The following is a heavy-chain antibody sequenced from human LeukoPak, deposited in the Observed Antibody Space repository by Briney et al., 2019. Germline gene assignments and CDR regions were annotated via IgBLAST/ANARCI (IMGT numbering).Heavy chain of an antibody. D-gene: IGHD3-10*01. J-gene: IGHJ6*03. CDR3: AKVMKGSERLTMVRGVIIKTAGLYYMDV. V-gene: IGHV3-43*02. Sequence: GGSLRLSCAASGFTFDDYAMHWVRQAPGKGLEWVSLISGDGGSTYYADSVKGRFTISRDNSKNSLYLQMNSLRAEDTAVYYCAKVMKGSERLTMVRGVIIKTAGLYYMDVWGKGTTVTVSS. CDR2: ISGDGGST. CDR1: GFTFDDYA.